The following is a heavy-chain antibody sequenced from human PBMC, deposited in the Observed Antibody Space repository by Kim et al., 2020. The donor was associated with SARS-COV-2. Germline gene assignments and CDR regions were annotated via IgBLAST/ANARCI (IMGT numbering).Heavy chain of an antibody. Sequence: NDAQKFPGRVTITADESTSTAYMELSSLRSEDTAVYYCARSGGNSGYFDYWGQGTLVTVSS. V-gene: IGHV1-69*01. J-gene: IGHJ4*02. CDR3: ARSGGNSGYFDY. D-gene: IGHD2-21*02.